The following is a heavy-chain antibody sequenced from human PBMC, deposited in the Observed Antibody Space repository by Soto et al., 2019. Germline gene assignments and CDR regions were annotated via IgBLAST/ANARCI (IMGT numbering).Heavy chain of an antibody. J-gene: IGHJ3*02. D-gene: IGHD3-9*01. CDR3: ARDDRVLRYFDWLFSRCDAFDI. V-gene: IGHV3-23*01. CDR1: VFSVTSYA. CDR2: LSGSGIGK. Sequence: LRLSCAASVFSVTSYAMSWLRQAPGKGLEWVSVLSGSGIGKDYADSVKGRFTISRDNAKNSLYLQMNSLRAEDTAVYYCARDDRVLRYFDWLFSRCDAFDICRQGTMFT.